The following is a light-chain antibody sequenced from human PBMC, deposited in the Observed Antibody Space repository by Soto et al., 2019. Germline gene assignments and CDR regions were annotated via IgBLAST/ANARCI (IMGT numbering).Light chain of an antibody. CDR3: QQYGSSGT. CDR2: GAS. Sequence: ERVVTQSLDTLSVSPWERATLSCRASQSFNSIYLAWYQQKPGQAPMLLIYGASNRATGIPDRFSGSGSGTDFTLTISRLEPEDFAVYYCQQYGSSGTFGQGTKVDIK. V-gene: IGKV3-20*01. CDR1: QSFNSIY. J-gene: IGKJ1*01.